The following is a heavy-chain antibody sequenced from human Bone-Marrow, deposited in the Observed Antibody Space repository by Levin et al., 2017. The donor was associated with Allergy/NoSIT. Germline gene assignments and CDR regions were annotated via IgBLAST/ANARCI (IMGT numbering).Heavy chain of an antibody. CDR1: GDSISSYY. D-gene: IGHD3-10*01. V-gene: IGHV4-59*01. CDR2: IYYGGST. Sequence: GSLRLSCTVSGDSISSYYWSWIRQPPGKRLEWIGYIYYGGSTDYNPSLKSRVSISVDTSKNQFSLEVTSVTAADTAVYYCARVPAPGGYYYGTDVWGQGTTVTVSS. J-gene: IGHJ6*02. CDR3: ARVPAPGGYYYGTDV.